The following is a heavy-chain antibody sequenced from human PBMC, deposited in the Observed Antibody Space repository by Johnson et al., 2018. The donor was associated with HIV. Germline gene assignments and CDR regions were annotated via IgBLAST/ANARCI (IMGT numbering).Heavy chain of an antibody. CDR1: GFTFSDYY. J-gene: IGHJ3*02. V-gene: IGHV3-15*01. CDR3: TSVSSGWYGGAFDI. CDR2: IKTKTDGGTT. D-gene: IGHD6-19*01. Sequence: VQLVESGGGLVKPGGSLRLSCAASGFTFSDYYMSWIRQAPGKGLEWVGRIKTKTDGGTTDYPAPVKGRFTISRDDSKNTLYLQMNSLKIEDTAVYYCTSVSSGWYGGAFDIWGQGTMVTVSS.